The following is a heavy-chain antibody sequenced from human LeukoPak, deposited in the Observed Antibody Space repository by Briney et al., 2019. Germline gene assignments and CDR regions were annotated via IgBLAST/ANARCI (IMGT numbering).Heavy chain of an antibody. Sequence: GSSVKVSCKAAGGTFSSYAISWVRQAPGQGLEWMGRIIPIFGIANYAQKFQGRVTITADKSTSTAYMGLSSLRSEDTAVYYCATPSPEMATIIGLGVYYYGMDVWGQGTTVTVSS. CDR1: GGTFSSYA. V-gene: IGHV1-69*04. J-gene: IGHJ6*02. CDR3: ATPSPEMATIIGLGVYYYGMDV. CDR2: IIPIFGIA. D-gene: IGHD5-24*01.